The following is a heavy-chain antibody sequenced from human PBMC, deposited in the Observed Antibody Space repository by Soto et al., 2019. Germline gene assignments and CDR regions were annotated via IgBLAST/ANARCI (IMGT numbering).Heavy chain of an antibody. Sequence: GGSLRLSCAASGFTFSSYGMHCVRQAPGKGLELVAVISYDGSNKYYADSVKGRFTISRDNSKNTLYLQMNSLRAEDTAVYYCAKDSPPYPVVPAAMGLYNWFDPWGQGT. J-gene: IGHJ5*02. CDR3: AKDSPPYPVVPAAMGLYNWFDP. D-gene: IGHD2-2*01. CDR1: GFTFSSYG. CDR2: ISYDGSNK. V-gene: IGHV3-30*18.